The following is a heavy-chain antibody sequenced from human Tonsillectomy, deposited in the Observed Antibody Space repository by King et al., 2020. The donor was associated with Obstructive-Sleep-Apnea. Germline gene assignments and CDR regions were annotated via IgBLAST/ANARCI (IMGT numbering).Heavy chain of an antibody. D-gene: IGHD3-3*01. CDR3: ARERSYDPDYVDY. CDR1: GFTFSHYW. Sequence: VQLVESGGGLVQPGGSLRLSCAASGFTFSHYWIHWVRQAPGKGLVWVSRTNSDGSSISYAESVRGRFIISRDNAKNTLYLQMNSLRAEDTAVYYCARERSYDPDYVDYWGQGTLVTVSS. J-gene: IGHJ4*02. V-gene: IGHV3-74*01. CDR2: TNSDGSSI.